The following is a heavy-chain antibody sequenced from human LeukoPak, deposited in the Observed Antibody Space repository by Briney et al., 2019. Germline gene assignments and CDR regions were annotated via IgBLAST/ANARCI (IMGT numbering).Heavy chain of an antibody. CDR2: IWYDGSNK. CDR1: GFTSSSYG. Sequence: GGSLRLSCAASGFTSSSYGMHWVRQAPGKGLEWVAVIWYDGSNKYYADSVKGRFTISRDNSKNTLYLQMNSLRAEDTAVYYCARGGRDGYNYEFYFDYWGQGTLVTVSS. CDR3: ARGGRDGYNYEFYFDY. V-gene: IGHV3-33*01. J-gene: IGHJ4*02. D-gene: IGHD5-24*01.